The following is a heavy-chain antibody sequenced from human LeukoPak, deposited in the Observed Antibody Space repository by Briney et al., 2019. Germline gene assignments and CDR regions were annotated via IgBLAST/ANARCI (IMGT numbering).Heavy chain of an antibody. J-gene: IGHJ4*02. CDR2: ISGRGGST. CDR3: AKGNWRYFDY. D-gene: IGHD1-1*01. V-gene: IGHV3-23*01. Sequence: GGSLRLSCAPSGLTFSTYVMSWVRQAPAKAREWVAAISGRGGSTHYADSVKGRFTISRDNSQTTLYLQMNSLGADDTAVYYCAKGNWRYFDYWGQGTLVTVSS. CDR1: GLTFSTYV.